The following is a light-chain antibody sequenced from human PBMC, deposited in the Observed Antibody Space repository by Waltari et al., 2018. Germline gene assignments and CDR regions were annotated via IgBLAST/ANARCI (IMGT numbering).Light chain of an antibody. CDR3: QQYYGHPPT. Sequence: AIRITQSPSSLSASTGDRVTITCRASQGISSYLAWYQQKPGKAPKFLIYAASTLQSGVPSRFSGSGSGTDFTLTISCLQSEDFASYYCQQYYGHPPTFGQGTKVENK. CDR2: AAS. V-gene: IGKV1-8*01. CDR1: QGISSY. J-gene: IGKJ1*01.